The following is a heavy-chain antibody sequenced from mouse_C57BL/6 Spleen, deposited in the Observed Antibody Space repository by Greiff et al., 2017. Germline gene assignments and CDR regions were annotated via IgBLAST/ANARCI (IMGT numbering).Heavy chain of an antibody. Sequence: VQLQQPGAELVKPGASVKLSCKASGYTFTSYWMQWVKQRPGQGLEWIGEIDPSDSYTNYNQKFKGKATLTVDTSSSTAYMQLSSLTSEDSAVYYCARMVNSYYFDYWGQGTTLTVSS. CDR3: ARMVNSYYFDY. CDR2: IDPSDSYT. CDR1: GYTFTSYW. J-gene: IGHJ2*01. D-gene: IGHD2-1*01. V-gene: IGHV1-50*01.